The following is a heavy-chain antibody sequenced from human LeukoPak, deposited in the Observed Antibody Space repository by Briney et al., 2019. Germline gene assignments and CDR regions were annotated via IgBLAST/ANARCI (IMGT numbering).Heavy chain of an antibody. D-gene: IGHD1-26*01. CDR3: AKGDSSGSYFFGPIATHSYYFDY. Sequence: GGSLRLSCAASGFTFSSYGMHWVRQAPGKGLEWVAVISYDGSNKYYADSVKGRFTISRDNSKNTLYLQMNSLRAEDTAVYYCAKGDSSGSYFFGPIATHSYYFDYWGQGTLVTVSS. V-gene: IGHV3-30*18. CDR2: ISYDGSNK. CDR1: GFTFSSYG. J-gene: IGHJ4*02.